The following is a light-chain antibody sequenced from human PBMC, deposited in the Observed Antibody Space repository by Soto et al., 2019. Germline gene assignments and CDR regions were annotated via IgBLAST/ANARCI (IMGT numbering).Light chain of an antibody. CDR3: TQYNNWPRT. V-gene: IGKV3-15*01. Sequence: EIVMTQSPATLSVSPGERATLSCRASQSVSSNLSWYQQKPGQAPRLLIYGASTRASSIPSRFSGSGSGPEFTLTISSLQSEDFAVYYCTQYNNWPRTFGQGTKREIK. J-gene: IGKJ2*01. CDR2: GAS. CDR1: QSVSSN.